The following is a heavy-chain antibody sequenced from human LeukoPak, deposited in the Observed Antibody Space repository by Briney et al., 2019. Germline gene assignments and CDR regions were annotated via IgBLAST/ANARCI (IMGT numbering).Heavy chain of an antibody. D-gene: IGHD1-26*01. CDR2: IKQDGGEI. CDR1: GFTFSSYG. Sequence: SGGSLRLSCAASGFTFSSYGMSWVRQAPGKGLEWVANIKQDGGEIYYVDSVKGRFTISRDNAKNSLSLQMNSLRAEDTAVYYCARDKVVGATHFDYWGQGTLVTVSS. V-gene: IGHV3-7*01. J-gene: IGHJ4*02. CDR3: ARDKVVGATHFDY.